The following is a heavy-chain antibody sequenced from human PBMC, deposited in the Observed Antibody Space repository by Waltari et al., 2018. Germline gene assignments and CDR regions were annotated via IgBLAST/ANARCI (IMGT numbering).Heavy chain of an antibody. Sequence: QVPLVQSGTEVKKPGASVKVSCQASGYRFTDYHLPWVRQTPGQGLEWLGWINPKNGDTGYALNFLGRVTMTRDTSINTVFMDLSGLRSDDTAVFYCARDPGPIVGAPDYWGQGTLVTVSS. J-gene: IGHJ4*02. CDR3: ARDPGPIVGAPDY. V-gene: IGHV1-2*02. D-gene: IGHD1-26*01. CDR1: GYRFTDYH. CDR2: INPKNGDT.